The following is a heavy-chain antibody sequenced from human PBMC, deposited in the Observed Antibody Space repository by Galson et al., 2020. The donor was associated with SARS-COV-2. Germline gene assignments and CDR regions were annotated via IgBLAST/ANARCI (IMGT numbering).Heavy chain of an antibody. CDR1: SGSFSGYY. CDR2: INHSGSS. V-gene: IGHV4-34*01. J-gene: IGHJ2*01. Sequence: SETLSLTCAVYSGSFSGYYWSWIRQPPGMGLEYIGEINHSGSSNYNPSLKSRFTVSVDASKNQFSLKLSSVTAADTAVYYCARGLHDSGTGASFRYFDLWGRGTRVTVSS. D-gene: IGHD7-27*01. CDR3: ARGLHDSGTGASFRYFDL.